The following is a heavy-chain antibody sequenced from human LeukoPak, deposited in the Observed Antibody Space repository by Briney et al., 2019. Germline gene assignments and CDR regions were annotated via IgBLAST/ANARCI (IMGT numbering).Heavy chain of an antibody. D-gene: IGHD4-23*01. CDR3: ARVATVVTHADAFDI. CDR1: GFTFSSYA. Sequence: PGRSLRLSCAASGFTFSSYAMHWVRQAPGKGLEWVAVISYDGSNKYYADSVKGRFTISRDNSKNTLYLQMNSLRAEDTAVYYCARVATVVTHADAFDIWGQGTMVTVSS. J-gene: IGHJ3*02. CDR2: ISYDGSNK. V-gene: IGHV3-30-3*01.